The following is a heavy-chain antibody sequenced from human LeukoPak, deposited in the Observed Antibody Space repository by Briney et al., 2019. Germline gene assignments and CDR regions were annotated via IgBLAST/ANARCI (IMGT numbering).Heavy chain of an antibody. D-gene: IGHD2-2*01. CDR3: ARDHGSSRHFDY. CDR1: GGSFSGYY. J-gene: IGHJ4*02. Sequence: PSETLSLTCAVYGGSFSGYYWSWIRQPPGKGLEWIGEINHSGSTNYNPSLKSRVTISVDTSKNQFSLKLSSVTAADTAVYYCARDHGSSRHFDYWGQGTLVTVSS. CDR2: INHSGST. V-gene: IGHV4-34*01.